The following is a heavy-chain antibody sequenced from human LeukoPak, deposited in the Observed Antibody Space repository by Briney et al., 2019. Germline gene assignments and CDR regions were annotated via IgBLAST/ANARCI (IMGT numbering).Heavy chain of an antibody. CDR3: AKRLLAAAGLLFDY. CDR2: ISYDGSNK. Sequence: TGGSLRLSCAASGFTFSSYAMHWVRQAPGKGLEWVAVISYDGSNKYYADSVKGRFTISRDNSKNTLYLQMNSLRAEDTAVYYCAKRLLAAAGLLFDYWGQGTLVTVSS. V-gene: IGHV3-30-3*02. D-gene: IGHD6-13*01. CDR1: GFTFSSYA. J-gene: IGHJ4*02.